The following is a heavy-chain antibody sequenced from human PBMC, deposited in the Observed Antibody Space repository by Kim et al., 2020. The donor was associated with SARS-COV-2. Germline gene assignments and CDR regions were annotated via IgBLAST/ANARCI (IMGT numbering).Heavy chain of an antibody. Sequence: SETLSLTCTVSGGSISYYYWTWIRQPPGKGLEWIGYVFDSGSTNYNPSLKNRVTISLGTSKKQFSLQLTSVTAADTAVYYCARGKYYYDGSGNPRFWYFDLWGRGTLVTVSS. CDR1: GGSISYYY. CDR2: VFDSGST. CDR3: ARGKYYYDGSGNPRFWYFDL. J-gene: IGHJ2*01. D-gene: IGHD3-22*01. V-gene: IGHV4-59*01.